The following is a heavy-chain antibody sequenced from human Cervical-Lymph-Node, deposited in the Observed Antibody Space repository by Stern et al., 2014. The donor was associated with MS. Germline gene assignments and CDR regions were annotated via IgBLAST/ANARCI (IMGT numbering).Heavy chain of an antibody. CDR3: ARVRTVPGRRVDV. CDR2: VNPNNGNR. V-gene: IGHV1-8*01. J-gene: IGHJ4*02. CDR1: GYTFTRYD. Sequence: QVQLVQSGGEVQKPWASVKVSCKASGYTFTRYDLHWVRQAPGQGLEWMGWVNPNNGNRDSAQKVQGRLTMTTNTSISTAYMELTSLTSDDTAVYYCARVRTVPGRRVDVWGQGTLVTVSS. D-gene: IGHD2-15*01.